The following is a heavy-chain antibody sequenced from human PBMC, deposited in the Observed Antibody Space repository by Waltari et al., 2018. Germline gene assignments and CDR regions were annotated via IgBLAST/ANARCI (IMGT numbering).Heavy chain of an antibody. CDR1: GGSFSGYY. V-gene: IGHV4-34*01. CDR3: ARGVKCSGGSCYGGDYYYYGMDV. D-gene: IGHD2-15*01. CDR2: INHGGST. Sequence: QVQLQQWGAGLLKPSETLSLTCAVYGGSFSGYYWSWIRQPPGKGLEWVGEINHGGSTNNNPALKSRVTISVETSKNQFSRKLSSVTAADTAVYYCARGVKCSGGSCYGGDYYYYGMDVWGQGTTVTVSS. J-gene: IGHJ6*02.